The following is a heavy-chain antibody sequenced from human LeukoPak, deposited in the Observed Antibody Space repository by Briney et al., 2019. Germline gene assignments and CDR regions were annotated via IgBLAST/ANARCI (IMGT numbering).Heavy chain of an antibody. V-gene: IGHV3-7*03. CDR1: RFIFSNYW. Sequence: GRSLRLSCAASRFIFSNYWMRWVRQAPGKGLEWVANIKQDGREKYYVDSVKGRFTISRDNAKNSLSLQMDSLRAEDTAVYYCARDRQDFWSGMDVWGQGTTVTVSS. J-gene: IGHJ6*02. CDR3: ARDRQDFWSGMDV. CDR2: IKQDGREK. D-gene: IGHD3-3*01.